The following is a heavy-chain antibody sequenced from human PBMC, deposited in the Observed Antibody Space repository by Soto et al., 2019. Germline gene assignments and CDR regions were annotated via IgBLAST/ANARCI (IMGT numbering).Heavy chain of an antibody. CDR1: GYYFTSYW. V-gene: IGHV5-10-1*01. Sequence: GESLKISCQGAGYYFTSYWISWVRQLTGKGLEWMGRIDPSDSYTNYSPSFQGHVTISADKSISTAYLQWSSLKASDTAMYYCASEIGGSYYYYGMDVWGQGTTVTVSS. D-gene: IGHD1-26*01. CDR2: IDPSDSYT. CDR3: ASEIGGSYYYYGMDV. J-gene: IGHJ6*02.